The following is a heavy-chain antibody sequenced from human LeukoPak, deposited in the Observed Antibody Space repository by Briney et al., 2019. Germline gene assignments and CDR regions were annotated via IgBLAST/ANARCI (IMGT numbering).Heavy chain of an antibody. J-gene: IGHJ4*02. CDR2: ISGGSSFT. Sequence: GGSLRLSCAASGFSFSSFSMNWVRQAPGKGLEWVPYISGGSSFTYYVDSVKGRFTISRDNAKNSLYLQMNSLRAEDTAVYYCARDLGYSSGPNYWGQGTRVTVSS. CDR1: GFSFSSFS. D-gene: IGHD6-19*01. V-gene: IGHV3-21*01. CDR3: ARDLGYSSGPNY.